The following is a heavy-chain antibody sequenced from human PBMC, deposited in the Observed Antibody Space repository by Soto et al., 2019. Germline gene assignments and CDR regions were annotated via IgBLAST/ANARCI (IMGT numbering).Heavy chain of an antibody. CDR3: VKNSGWFNT. CDR2: IDGSGGIT. V-gene: IGHV3-23*01. CDR1: GFPFGTTD. Sequence: GALRLSCAASGFPFGTTDMSWVRQAPGEGLEWVSTIDGSGGITFYADSVKGRFTISRDNSRNTVYLQMNSLRGDDTALYYCVKNSGWFNTWGQGALVTVSS. D-gene: IGHD3-10*01. J-gene: IGHJ5*02.